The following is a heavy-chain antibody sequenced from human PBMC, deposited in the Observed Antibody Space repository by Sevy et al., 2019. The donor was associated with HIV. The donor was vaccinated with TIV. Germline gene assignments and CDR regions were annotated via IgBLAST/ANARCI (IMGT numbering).Heavy chain of an antibody. Sequence: ASVKASCKASGGTFSSYAISWVRQAPGQGLEWMGGIIPIFGTANYAQKFQGRVTITADKSTSTAYMELSSLRSEDTAVYYCARVLAVDPAMVYGGAFDIWGQGTMVTVSS. CDR1: GGTFSSYA. CDR2: IIPIFGTA. CDR3: ARVLAVDPAMVYGGAFDI. D-gene: IGHD5-18*01. V-gene: IGHV1-69*06. J-gene: IGHJ3*02.